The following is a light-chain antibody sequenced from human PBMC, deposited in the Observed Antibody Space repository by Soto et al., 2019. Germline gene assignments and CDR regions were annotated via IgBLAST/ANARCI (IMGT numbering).Light chain of an antibody. CDR2: DAS. J-gene: IGKJ3*01. CDR3: QQYDNLPF. Sequence: DIQMTQSPSSLSASVGDRVTITCQASDDIDNFLSWYQQTPGKAPKLLIHDASTLQRGVPSRFSGSGSGTDFTLTISSLQPEDFATYYCQQYDNLPFFGPGTKVDIK. V-gene: IGKV1-33*01. CDR1: DDIDNF.